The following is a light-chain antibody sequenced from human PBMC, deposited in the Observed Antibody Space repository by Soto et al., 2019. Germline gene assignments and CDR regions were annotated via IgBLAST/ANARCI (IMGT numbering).Light chain of an antibody. Sequence: DIQLTQSPSSLSASVGDRVTIICRASQIVSTFLNWYQHKPGKAPKLLIYAASTLQSGVPSRFSGSGSGTDFTLTISSLKREAVATYSCQQCYSVPLTLGGGTKGEIK. CDR1: QIVSTF. CDR2: AAS. CDR3: QQCYSVPLT. V-gene: IGKV1-39*01. J-gene: IGKJ4*01.